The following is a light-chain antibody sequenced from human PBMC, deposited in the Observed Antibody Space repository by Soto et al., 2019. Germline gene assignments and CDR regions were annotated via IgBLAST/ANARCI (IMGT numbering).Light chain of an antibody. Sequence: QSALTQPASVSGSPGQSITISCTGTSSDVGGYNYVSWYQQHPGKAPKLMIYEVSNRPSGVSNRFSGSKSGNTASLTSSWLQAEDEADYYCSSYTGSNTPVVFGGGTKLTVL. CDR2: EVS. CDR1: SSDVGGYNY. V-gene: IGLV2-14*01. J-gene: IGLJ3*02. CDR3: SSYTGSNTPVV.